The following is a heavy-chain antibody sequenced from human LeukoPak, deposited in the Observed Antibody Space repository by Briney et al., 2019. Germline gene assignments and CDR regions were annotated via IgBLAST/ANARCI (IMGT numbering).Heavy chain of an antibody. CDR1: GFTFSSYG. V-gene: IGHV3-30*18. D-gene: IGHD6-13*01. CDR2: ISYDGSNK. Sequence: PGGSLRLSCAASGFTFSSYGMHWVRQAPGKGLEWVAVISYDGSNKYYADSVKGRFTISRDNSKNTLYLQMNSLRAEDTAVYYCAKSDSSSWYFDAFDIWGQGTMVTVSS. J-gene: IGHJ3*02. CDR3: AKSDSSSWYFDAFDI.